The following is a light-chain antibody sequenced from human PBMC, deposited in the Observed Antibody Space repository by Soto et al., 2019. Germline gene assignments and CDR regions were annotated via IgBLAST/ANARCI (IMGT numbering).Light chain of an antibody. CDR3: QQYNTYST. V-gene: IGKV1-16*01. Sequence: DIQMTQSPSAVPASVGETGTITCQASQDIRNYLNWYQQKPGKAPKALIYDASSLKIGVQSRFSGNGSGTEFPLTISSLQPDDFATYYCQQYNTYSTFGRGTRLDIK. CDR2: DAS. J-gene: IGKJ5*01. CDR1: QDIRNY.